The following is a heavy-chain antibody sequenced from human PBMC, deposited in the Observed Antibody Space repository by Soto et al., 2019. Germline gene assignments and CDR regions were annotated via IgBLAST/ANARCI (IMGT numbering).Heavy chain of an antibody. CDR1: GYTFTDYG. J-gene: IGHJ4*02. D-gene: IGHD1-26*01. CDR2: INTYKGNI. V-gene: IGHV1-18*01. CDR3: ARERGGYKHFDY. Sequence: QVQLVQSGAEVKKPGASVRVSCKSSGYTFTDYGITWVRQAPGQGLEWMGWINTYKGNINYAQRLQGRVTMTTDTSTSTAYMELRSQTSDDTAVYYCARERGGYKHFDYWGKGALVTVSS.